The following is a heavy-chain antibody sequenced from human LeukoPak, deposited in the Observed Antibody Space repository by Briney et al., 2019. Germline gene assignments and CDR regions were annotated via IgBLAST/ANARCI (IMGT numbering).Heavy chain of an antibody. J-gene: IGHJ4*02. CDR2: ISSSSSYI. CDR1: GGSISSSN. Sequence: ETLSLTCAVSGGSISSSNWWSWVRQAPGKGLEWVSFISSSSSYIYYPDSVKGRFTISRDNAKNSLYLQMNSLRAEDTAVYYCARSHLDSSGYQTFDYWGQGTLVTVSS. CDR3: ARSHLDSSGYQTFDY. D-gene: IGHD3-22*01. V-gene: IGHV3-21*01.